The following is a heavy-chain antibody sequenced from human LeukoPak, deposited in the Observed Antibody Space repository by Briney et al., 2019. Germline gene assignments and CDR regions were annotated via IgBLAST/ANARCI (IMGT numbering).Heavy chain of an antibody. Sequence: GGSLRLSRARSGFTFSSYSMNCVRQAPGKGLEWVSCSSTRITHIRYADSVRGRFTISRDNARYSLYLQMDRLRVEDTAVYYCARSNYDGATDVWGQGTTVTVSS. V-gene: IGHV3-21*01. J-gene: IGHJ6*02. CDR3: ARSNYDGATDV. CDR2: SSTRITHI. D-gene: IGHD4-4*01. CDR1: GFTFSSYS.